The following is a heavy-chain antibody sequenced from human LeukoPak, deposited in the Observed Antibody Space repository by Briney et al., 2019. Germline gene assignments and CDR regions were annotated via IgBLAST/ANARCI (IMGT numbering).Heavy chain of an antibody. CDR1: GASVSSGDYY. D-gene: IGHD2-2*01. J-gene: IGHJ5*02. Sequence: SETLPLTCTVSGASVSSGDYYWSWIRQPPGKGLEWIGYIYYSGSTYYNPSLKSRVTTSIDTTKNQFSLKLSAVTAADTAVYYCAREHIVVVTDAIGYWFDPWGQGTLVTVSS. V-gene: IGHV4-30-4*08. CDR2: IYYSGST. CDR3: AREHIVVVTDAIGYWFDP.